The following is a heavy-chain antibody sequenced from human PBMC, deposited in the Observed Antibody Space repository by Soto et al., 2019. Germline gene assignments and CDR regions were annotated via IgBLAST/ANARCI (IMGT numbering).Heavy chain of an antibody. D-gene: IGHD3-10*01. V-gene: IGHV3-48*02. CDR1: GFTLISHS. Sequence: EVQLVESGGGLIQHGGSLRLSCGASGFTLISHSMNWVRQAPGKGLEWVSYISSSSSTKYYADSVKGRFTISRDNAKNSLYLQMNSLKDADTAVYYCARAMTYGSGSSLDYWGQGTLVTVTS. J-gene: IGHJ4*02. CDR3: ARAMTYGSGSSLDY. CDR2: ISSSSSTK.